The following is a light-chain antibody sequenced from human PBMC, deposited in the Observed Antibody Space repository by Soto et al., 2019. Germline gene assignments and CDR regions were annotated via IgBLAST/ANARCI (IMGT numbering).Light chain of an antibody. CDR1: SSDVGGYSY. CDR2: DVS. Sequence: QSVLTQPAPVSGSHGQSITISCTGTSSDVGGYSYISWYQHNPGRAPKLMIYDVSNRPSGVSDRFSGSKSGNTASLTISRLQAEDEADYYCGSYTTSSTYVFGSGTKVTVL. CDR3: GSYTTSSTYV. J-gene: IGLJ1*01. V-gene: IGLV2-14*03.